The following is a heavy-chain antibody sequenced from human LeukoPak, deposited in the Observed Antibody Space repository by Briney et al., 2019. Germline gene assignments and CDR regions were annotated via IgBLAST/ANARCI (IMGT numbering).Heavy chain of an antibody. CDR1: GGSISSSSYY. CDR2: IYYSGST. V-gene: IGHV4-39*01. Sequence: SETLSLTCTVSGGSISSSSYYWGWIRQPPGKGLEWIGSIYYSGSTYYNPSLKSRVTISVDTSKNQFSLKLSSVTAADTAVYYCARPYHEYSSSSPFDYWGQGTLVTVPS. D-gene: IGHD6-6*01. CDR3: ARPYHEYSSSSPFDY. J-gene: IGHJ4*02.